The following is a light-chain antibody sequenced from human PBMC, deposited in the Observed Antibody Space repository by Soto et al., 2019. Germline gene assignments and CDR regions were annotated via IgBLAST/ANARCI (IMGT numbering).Light chain of an antibody. J-gene: IGKJ4*01. CDR2: DAS. CDR3: QQRSNWPLT. V-gene: IGKV3-11*01. CDR1: QSVSSY. Sequence: EIVLTQSPATLSLSPGERVTLSCRASQSVSSYLAWYQQKPGQAPRLLIYDASNRDTGTPARFSGSGSGTAFTLTITCLEPEEFAVYYWQQRSNWPLTFGGGTKVESK.